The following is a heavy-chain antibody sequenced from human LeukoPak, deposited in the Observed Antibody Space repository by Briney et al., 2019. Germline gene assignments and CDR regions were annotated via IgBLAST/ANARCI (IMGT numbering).Heavy chain of an antibody. CDR3: ARGPIRITIFGVVIIPFDS. Sequence: SETLSLTCAVYGGSLSGYYWSWIRQPPGKGLEWIGEINHSGSTNYNPSLKSRVTISVDTSKNQFSLKLSSVTAADTAVYYCARGPIRITIFGVVIIPFDSWGQGTLVTVSS. V-gene: IGHV4-34*01. J-gene: IGHJ4*02. CDR2: INHSGST. D-gene: IGHD3-3*01. CDR1: GGSLSGYY.